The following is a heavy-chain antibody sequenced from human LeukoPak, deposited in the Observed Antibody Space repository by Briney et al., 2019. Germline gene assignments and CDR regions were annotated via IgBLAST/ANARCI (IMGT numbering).Heavy chain of an antibody. D-gene: IGHD3-10*01. CDR1: GYSLSRGYC. Sequence: PAGTFSLTPAVAGYSLSRGYCWGWMRQPPGKGLEWIGSIYHSGSTYYNPSLKSRVTISVDTSKNQFSLKLSSVTAADTAVYYCARPYGSGSYYSWFDPWGQGTLVTVSS. V-gene: IGHV4-38-2*01. CDR2: IYHSGST. CDR3: ARPYGSGSYYSWFDP. J-gene: IGHJ5*02.